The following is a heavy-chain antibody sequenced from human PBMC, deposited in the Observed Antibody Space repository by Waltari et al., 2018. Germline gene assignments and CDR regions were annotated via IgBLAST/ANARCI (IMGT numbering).Heavy chain of an antibody. CDR1: GFTSSSVG. CDR2: IRFDGSNK. V-gene: IGHV3-30*02. J-gene: IGHJ4*01. Sequence: QVQLVESGGGVVQPGGSLRLCCVESGFTSSSVGMHWVRQAPGKGLEWVAFIRFDGSNKDYADSVKGRFTISRDNSQNTLYLQMSSLRPEDTAIYYCVKTGYDSAWYFDYWGQGTLVTVSS. CDR3: VKTGYDSAWYFDY. D-gene: IGHD3-22*01.